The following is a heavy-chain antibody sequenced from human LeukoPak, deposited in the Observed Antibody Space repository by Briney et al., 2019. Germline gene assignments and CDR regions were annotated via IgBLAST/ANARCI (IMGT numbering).Heavy chain of an antibody. D-gene: IGHD1-26*01. CDR1: GFTFGPYT. CDR3: AGPKWEYFDY. J-gene: IGHJ4*02. V-gene: IGHV3-48*04. Sequence: GGSLRLSCAASGFTFGPYTMNWVRQAPGKGLEWVSYISSSSDTIYYADSVKGRFTISRDNAKNSLYLQMNSLRAEDTAVYYCAGPKWEYFDYWGQGTLVTVSS. CDR2: ISSSSDTI.